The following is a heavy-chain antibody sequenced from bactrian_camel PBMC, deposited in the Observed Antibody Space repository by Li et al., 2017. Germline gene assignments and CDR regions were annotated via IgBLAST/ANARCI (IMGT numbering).Heavy chain of an antibody. D-gene: IGHD3*01. Sequence: VQLVESGGDLVQPGGSLGLSCAASGFTFSDIRMAWVRQAQEKGLEWVATMNPLGGPTYYLDSVKGRFTISRDDAKATVFLQMDSLKPEDSAMYYCALDSTYCGDMRTSLEVRDFRNWGQGTQVTV. CDR1: GFTFSDIR. CDR2: MNPLGGPT. CDR3: ALDSTYCGDMRTSLEVRDFRN. V-gene: IGHV3S35*01. J-gene: IGHJ6*01.